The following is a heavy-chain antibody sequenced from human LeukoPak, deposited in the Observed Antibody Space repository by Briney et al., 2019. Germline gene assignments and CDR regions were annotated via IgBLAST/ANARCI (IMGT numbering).Heavy chain of an antibody. J-gene: IGHJ4*02. D-gene: IGHD2-2*02. CDR3: ARDTYIPESETFHY. V-gene: IGHV1-2*02. CDR1: GYTFSDFY. Sequence: ASVKVSCKASGYTFSDFYIHWVRQAPGQGPEWMGWTNPNIGSTNSAQKFQGRLTMTRDTSISTAYMELSGLRSDDTAVYYCARDTYIPESETFHYWGQGTLVTVPS. CDR2: TNPNIGST.